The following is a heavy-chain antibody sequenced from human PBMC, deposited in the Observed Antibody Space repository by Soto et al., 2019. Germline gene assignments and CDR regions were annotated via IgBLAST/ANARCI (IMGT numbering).Heavy chain of an antibody. V-gene: IGHV4-34*01. J-gene: IGHJ4*02. Sequence: SETLSLTCAVYGGSFSGYYWSWIRQPPGKGLEWIGEINHSGSTNYNPSLKGRVAISVDTSKNHLSLRLRSVTPDDTAVYFCARDGIDGTVFDYWGQGILVTVSS. CDR3: ARDGIDGTVFDY. D-gene: IGHD1-26*01. CDR1: GGSFSGYY. CDR2: INHSGST.